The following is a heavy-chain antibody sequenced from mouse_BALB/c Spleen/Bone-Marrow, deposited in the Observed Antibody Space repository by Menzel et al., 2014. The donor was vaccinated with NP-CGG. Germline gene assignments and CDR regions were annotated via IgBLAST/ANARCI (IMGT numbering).Heavy chain of an antibody. CDR2: IDPANGNT. V-gene: IGHV14-3*02. CDR3: ARWEYYAMDY. J-gene: IGHJ4*01. Sequence: EVQLVESGAELVRSRASVKLSCTASGFNIKDYYMHWVKQRPEQGLEWIGRIDPANGNTKYDPKFQGKATITADTSSNTAYLQLSSLTSEDTAVCYCARWEYYAMDYWGQGTSVTVSS. D-gene: IGHD4-1*01. CDR1: GFNIKDYY.